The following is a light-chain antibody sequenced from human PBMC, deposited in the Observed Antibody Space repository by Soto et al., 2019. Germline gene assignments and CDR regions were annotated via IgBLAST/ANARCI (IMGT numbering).Light chain of an antibody. J-gene: IGKJ2*01. CDR1: QSVSSSF. CDR2: GTS. CDR3: HQYGNSPHT. Sequence: EIVLTQSPGTLSWSPGERATLSCRASQSVSSSFLAWYQQRPGQAPRLLIYGTSGRAPGIPDRFSGSGSGTDFTLTINRREPEDSAVYYCHQYGNSPHTFGQGTKLEIK. V-gene: IGKV3-20*01.